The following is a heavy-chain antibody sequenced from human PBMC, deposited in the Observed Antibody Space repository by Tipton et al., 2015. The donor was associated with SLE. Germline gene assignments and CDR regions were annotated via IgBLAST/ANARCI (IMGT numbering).Heavy chain of an antibody. CDR2: ISYSGST. J-gene: IGHJ4*02. Sequence: TLSLTCTVSGDTISDHYWSWIRQPPGKGLEWIGYISYSGSTNYSPSLKSRVTISLDTSKTQFSLNLRSVTAADTAVYYCARGIAAAGAYYFDYWGQGTLVTVSS. D-gene: IGHD6-13*01. CDR1: GDTISDHY. V-gene: IGHV4-59*08. CDR3: ARGIAAAGAYYFDY.